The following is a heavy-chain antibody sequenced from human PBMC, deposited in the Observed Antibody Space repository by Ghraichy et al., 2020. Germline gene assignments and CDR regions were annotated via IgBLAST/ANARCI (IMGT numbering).Heavy chain of an antibody. CDR3: ARDYSIKQLAYYFDY. CDR2: ISSSSSTI. CDR1: GFTFSSYS. V-gene: IGHV3-48*02. Sequence: LSLTCAASGFTFSSYSMDWVRQAPGKGLEWVSYISSSSSTIYYADSVKGRFTISRDNAKNSLYLQMNSLRDEDTAVYYCARDYSIKQLAYYFDYWGQGTLVTVSS. D-gene: IGHD6-6*01. J-gene: IGHJ4*02.